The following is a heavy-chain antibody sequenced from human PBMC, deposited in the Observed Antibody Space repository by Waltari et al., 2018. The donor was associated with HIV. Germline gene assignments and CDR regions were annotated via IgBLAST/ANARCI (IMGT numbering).Heavy chain of an antibody. V-gene: IGHV3-49*04. Sequence: EVQLVESGGGLVQPGRSLRLSCTASGFSFGVYAMSWVRQAPGRGLEWLGFTRSKTYGGTTEYAASVKGRFTISRDDSKSIAYLQMNSLKSEDTAVYYCSRVGAAAAVTLDYWGQGTLVTVSS. D-gene: IGHD6-13*01. CDR2: TRSKTYGGTT. CDR3: SRVGAAAAVTLDY. CDR1: GFSFGVYA. J-gene: IGHJ4*02.